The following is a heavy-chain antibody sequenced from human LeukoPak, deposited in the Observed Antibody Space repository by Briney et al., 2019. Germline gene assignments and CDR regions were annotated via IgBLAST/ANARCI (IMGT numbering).Heavy chain of an antibody. D-gene: IGHD4-17*01. CDR1: GFTFSSYA. Sequence: GGSLRLSCAASGFTFSSYAMHWVRQAPGKGLEWVAVISYDGSNKYYADSVKGRFTISRDNSKNTLYLQMNSLRAEDTAVYYCARGGGSSTVTIPSAYWGQGTLVTVSS. J-gene: IGHJ4*02. CDR3: ARGGGSSTVTIPSAY. V-gene: IGHV3-30*04. CDR2: ISYDGSNK.